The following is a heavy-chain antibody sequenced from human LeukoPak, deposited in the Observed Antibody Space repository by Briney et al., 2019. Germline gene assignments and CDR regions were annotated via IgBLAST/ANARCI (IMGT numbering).Heavy chain of an antibody. CDR2: INHSGST. J-gene: IGHJ4*02. Sequence: SETLSLTCAVYGGSFSGYYWSWIRQPPGKGLEWIGEINHSGSTNYNPSLKSRVTISVGTSKNQFSLKLSSVTAADTAVYYCARVQEYYGSGSYSTPYDYWGQGTLVTVSS. CDR1: GGSFSGYY. CDR3: ARVQEYYGSGSYSTPYDY. V-gene: IGHV4-34*01. D-gene: IGHD3-10*01.